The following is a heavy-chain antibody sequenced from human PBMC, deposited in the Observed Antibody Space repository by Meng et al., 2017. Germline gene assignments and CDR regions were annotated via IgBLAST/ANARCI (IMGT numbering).Heavy chain of an antibody. Sequence: ASVKVSCKASGYTFTACYMHWVRQAPGQGLEWMGRINPKSGETNYAQKFQGRVTMTRETSITTAYMELSSLRSDDTAVYYCARESLGVSNENDYWGQGTLVTVSS. CDR3: ARESLGVSNENDY. CDR2: INPKSGET. D-gene: IGHD2-8*01. V-gene: IGHV1-2*06. J-gene: IGHJ4*02. CDR1: GYTFTACY.